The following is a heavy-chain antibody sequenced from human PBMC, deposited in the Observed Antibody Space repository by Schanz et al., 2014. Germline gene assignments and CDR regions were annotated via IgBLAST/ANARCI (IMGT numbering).Heavy chain of an antibody. Sequence: QVQLVQSGAEVKKPGASVKVSCKASGYTFTNYGISWVRQAPGQGLEWMGRINPNTGGTNFAQKFQGRVTMTRDTSITTAYMDLSGLTSDDTAVYYCAREKGHGYSGLSWGQGTLLAVSS. CDR2: INPNTGGT. D-gene: IGHD5-12*01. CDR3: AREKGHGYSGLS. V-gene: IGHV1-2*06. J-gene: IGHJ5*02. CDR1: GYTFTNYG.